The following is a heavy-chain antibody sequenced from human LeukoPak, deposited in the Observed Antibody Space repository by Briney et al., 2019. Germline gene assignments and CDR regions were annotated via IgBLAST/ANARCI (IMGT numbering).Heavy chain of an antibody. CDR2: IYDSEST. CDR3: ARARCVGGICYSFSELYFDY. D-gene: IGHD2-15*01. J-gene: IGHJ4*02. V-gene: IGHV4-34*01. CDR1: GGSFSGYY. Sequence: SETLSLTCAVYGGSFSGYYWSWIRQPPGKGLGWIGEIYDSESTTYNPSLRSRVNISLDTSKNQFSLRLSSVTAADTAVYYCARARCVGGICYSFSELYFDYWGQGTLVSVSS.